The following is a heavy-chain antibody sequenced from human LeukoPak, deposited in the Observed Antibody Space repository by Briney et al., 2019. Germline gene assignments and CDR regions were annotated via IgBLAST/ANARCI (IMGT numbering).Heavy chain of an antibody. Sequence: GGSLRLSCAASGFSCSNYAMTWVRQAPGKGLEWVSVSSDSGGSTYYAASVKGRFTISRDNSKNTVYLQMNSLGVEDTAVYYCAKGRAIVATIDPVFDDWGQGTLVTVSS. V-gene: IGHV3-23*01. J-gene: IGHJ4*02. CDR3: AKGRAIVATIDPVFDD. CDR2: SSDSGGST. D-gene: IGHD5-12*01. CDR1: GFSCSNYA.